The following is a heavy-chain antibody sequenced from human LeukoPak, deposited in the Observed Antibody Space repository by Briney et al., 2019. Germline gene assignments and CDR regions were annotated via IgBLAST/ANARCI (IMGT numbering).Heavy chain of an antibody. Sequence: KPSETLSLTCTVSGGSISSGGYYWSWIRQHPGKGLEWIGYIYYSGSTYSNPSLKSRVTISVDTSKNQFSLKLSSVTAADTAVYYCARGQSSSWYKRAEYFQHWGQGTLVTVSS. CDR2: IYYSGST. J-gene: IGHJ1*01. D-gene: IGHD6-13*01. V-gene: IGHV4-31*03. CDR3: ARGQSSSWYKRAEYFQH. CDR1: GGSISSGGYY.